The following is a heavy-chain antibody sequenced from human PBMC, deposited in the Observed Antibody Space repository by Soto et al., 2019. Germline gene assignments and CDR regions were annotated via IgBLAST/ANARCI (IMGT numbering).Heavy chain of an antibody. V-gene: IGHV4-59*08. D-gene: IGHD1-26*01. Sequence: SVTLSHPRTVSGGSSSSFYWSCIRQPPEKGVGWIGCIYYSGSTNYNPSLKSRVTISVDTSKNQFSLNLSSVTAADSAVYYCARCLRRIVGALDIWGHGTTVTVSS. CDR2: IYYSGST. CDR3: ARCLRRIVGALDI. CDR1: GGSSSSFY. J-gene: IGHJ3*02.